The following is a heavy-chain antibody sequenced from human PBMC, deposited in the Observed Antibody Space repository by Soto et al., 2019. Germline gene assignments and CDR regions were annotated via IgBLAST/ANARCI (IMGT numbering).Heavy chain of an antibody. V-gene: IGHV5-10-1*01. Sequence: GESLKISCKGSGYSFTSCWISWVRQMPGKGLEWMGRIDPSDSYTNYSPSFQGHVTISADKSISTAYLQWSSLKASDTAMYYCARTSVVSSWFDPWGQGPLATVAS. D-gene: IGHD2-21*01. CDR1: GYSFTSCW. CDR2: IDPSDSYT. CDR3: ARTSVVSSWFDP. J-gene: IGHJ5*02.